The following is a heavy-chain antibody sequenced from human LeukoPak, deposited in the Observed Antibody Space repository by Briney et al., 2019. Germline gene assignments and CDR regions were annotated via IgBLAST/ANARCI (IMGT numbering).Heavy chain of an antibody. CDR2: INHSGST. V-gene: IGHV4-34*01. D-gene: IGHD3-22*01. CDR3: ARGPLDYDGTGYNYYYYMDV. J-gene: IGHJ6*03. CDR1: GGSFSGYY. Sequence: SETLSLTCAVYGGSFSGYYWSWIRQPPGKGLEWIGEINHSGSTNYNPSPKSRVTISVDTSKNQFSLKLNSVTAADTAVYYCARGPLDYDGTGYNYYYYMDVWGKGTTVTVSS.